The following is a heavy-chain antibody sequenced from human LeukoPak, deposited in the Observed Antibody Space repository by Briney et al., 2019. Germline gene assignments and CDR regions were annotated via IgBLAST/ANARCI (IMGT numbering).Heavy chain of an antibody. V-gene: IGHV3-7*04. J-gene: IGHJ6*02. D-gene: IGHD6-13*01. CDR2: IKQDGSEK. CDR3: ARGAAAGIYYYYYYGMDV. CDR1: GFTFSSYW. Sequence: GGSLRLSCAASGFTFSSYWMSWVRQAPGKRLEWVANIKQDGSEKYYVDSVKGRFTISRDNAKNSLYLQMNSLRAEDTAVYYCARGAAAGIYYYYYYGMDVWGQGTTVTVSS.